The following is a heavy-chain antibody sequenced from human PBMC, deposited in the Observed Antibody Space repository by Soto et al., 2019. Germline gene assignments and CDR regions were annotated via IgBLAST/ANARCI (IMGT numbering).Heavy chain of an antibody. CDR2: ISYDGSNK. V-gene: IGHV3-30-3*01. D-gene: IGHD2-2*02. Sequence: GGSLRLSCAASGFTFSSYAMHWVRQAPGKGLEWVAVISYDGSNKYYADSVKGRFTISRDNSKNTLYLQMNSVRAEDTAVYYCARERRYCSSTSCYSPYYYGMDVWVQGTTVTVSS. CDR1: GFTFSSYA. CDR3: ARERRYCSSTSCYSPYYYGMDV. J-gene: IGHJ6*02.